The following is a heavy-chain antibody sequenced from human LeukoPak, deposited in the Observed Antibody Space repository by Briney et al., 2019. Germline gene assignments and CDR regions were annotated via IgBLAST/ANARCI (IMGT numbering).Heavy chain of an antibody. CDR1: GFTVSSNY. D-gene: IGHD1-1*01. CDR3: AGFGTGTKYYFDY. J-gene: IGHJ4*02. V-gene: IGHV3-66*01. Sequence: PGGSLRLSCAASGFTVSSNYMSWVRQAPGKGLERVSVIYSGGSTYYADSVKGRFTISRDNSKNTLYLQMNSLRAEDTAVYYCAGFGTGTKYYFDYWGQGTLVTVSS. CDR2: IYSGGST.